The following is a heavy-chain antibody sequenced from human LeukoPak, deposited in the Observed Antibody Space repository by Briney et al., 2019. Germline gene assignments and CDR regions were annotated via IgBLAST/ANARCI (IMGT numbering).Heavy chain of an antibody. J-gene: IGHJ4*02. D-gene: IGHD1-26*01. CDR3: ARAATKGEWELSQFDY. CDR1: GYSISSGYY. V-gene: IGHV4-38-2*02. CDR2: IYHSGST. Sequence: PSETLSLTCTVSGYSISSGYYWGWIRQPPGKGLEWIGSIYHSGSTYYNPSLKSRVTISVDTSKNQFSLKLSSVTAADTAVYYCARAATKGEWELSQFDYWGQGTLVTVSS.